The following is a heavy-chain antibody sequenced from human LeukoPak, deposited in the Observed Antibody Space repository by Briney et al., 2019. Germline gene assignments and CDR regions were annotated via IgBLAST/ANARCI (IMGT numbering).Heavy chain of an antibody. J-gene: IGHJ6*02. D-gene: IGHD4-17*01. V-gene: IGHV4-34*01. Sequence: SETLSPTCAVYGGSFSGYYWSWIRQPPGKGLEWIGEINHSGSTNYNPSLKSRVTISVDTSKNQFSLKLSSVTAADTAVYYCARFPLYGDYYYYYGMDVWGQGTTVTVSS. CDR1: GGSFSGYY. CDR3: ARFPLYGDYYYYYGMDV. CDR2: INHSGST.